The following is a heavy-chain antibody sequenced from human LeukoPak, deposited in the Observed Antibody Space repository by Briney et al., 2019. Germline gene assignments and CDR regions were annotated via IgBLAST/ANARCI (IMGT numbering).Heavy chain of an antibody. J-gene: IGHJ6*03. CDR3: ARNRIATHDYYYYMDV. CDR1: GGSISSYY. CDR2: IDTSGST. Sequence: PSETLSLTCTVSGGSISSYYWSWIRQPAGKGLERIGRIDTSGSTNYNPSLKSRVTMSVDTSKNQFSLKLSSVTAADTAVYYCARNRIATHDYYYYMDVWGKGTTVTVSS. V-gene: IGHV4-4*07.